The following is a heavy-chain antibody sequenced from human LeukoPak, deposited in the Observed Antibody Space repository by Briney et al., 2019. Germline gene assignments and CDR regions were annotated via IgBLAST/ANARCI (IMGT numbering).Heavy chain of an antibody. CDR3: AGPIVVVPAAISNDAFDI. V-gene: IGHV4-39*01. J-gene: IGHJ3*02. CDR1: GGSISSTSDY. CDR2: VFYTGST. D-gene: IGHD2-2*02. Sequence: PSETLSLTCTVSGGSISSTSDYWGWVRQTPGKGLEWLGNVFYTGSTYYNPSLKSRVTISADTSKNQFSLKLSSVTAADTAVYYCAGPIVVVPAAISNDAFDIWGQGTMVTVSS.